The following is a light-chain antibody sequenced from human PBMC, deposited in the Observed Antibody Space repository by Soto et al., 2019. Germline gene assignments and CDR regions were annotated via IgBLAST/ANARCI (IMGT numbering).Light chain of an antibody. V-gene: IGKV1-39*01. CDR3: QQSYTHPGT. Sequence: DIQMTQSPSSLSASVGERVTITCRASQSISSYLNWYQQKPGKAPKLLIYAASSLQSGVPSRFSGSGSGTDFTLTISSLQPEDFATYYCQQSYTHPGTFGQGTKVDIK. CDR2: AAS. CDR1: QSISSY. J-gene: IGKJ1*01.